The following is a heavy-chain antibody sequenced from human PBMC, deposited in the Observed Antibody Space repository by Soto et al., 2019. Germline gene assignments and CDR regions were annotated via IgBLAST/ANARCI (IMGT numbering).Heavy chain of an antibody. CDR2: INHSGST. D-gene: IGHD1-1*01. J-gene: IGHJ2*01. V-gene: IGHV4-34*01. CDR3: AREVPSRYFDL. Sequence: QVRLQQWGAGLLKPSETLSLTCAVYGGSFSDYYWSWIRQSPGKGLEWIGEINHSGSTNYNPSLKSRVTISVDTSKNQFPLKLSSVTAADTAVYYCAREVPSRYFDLWGRGTPLTVSS. CDR1: GGSFSDYY.